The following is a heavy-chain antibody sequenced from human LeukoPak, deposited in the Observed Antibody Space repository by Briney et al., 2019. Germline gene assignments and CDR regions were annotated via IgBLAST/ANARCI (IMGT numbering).Heavy chain of an antibody. CDR3: AKVRSSTIFGRPDY. V-gene: IGHV3-21*04. CDR1: GFTFSSYS. J-gene: IGHJ4*02. CDR2: ISSSSSYI. D-gene: IGHD3-3*01. Sequence: GGSLRLSCAASGFTFSSYSMNWVRQAPGKGLEWVSSISSSSSYIYYADSVKGRFTISRDNAKNSLYLQMNSLRAEDTAVYYCAKVRSSTIFGRPDYWGQGTLVTVSS.